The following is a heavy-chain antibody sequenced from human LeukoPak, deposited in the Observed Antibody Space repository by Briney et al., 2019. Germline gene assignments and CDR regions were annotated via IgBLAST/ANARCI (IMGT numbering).Heavy chain of an antibody. CDR1: GYTFTSYY. Sequence: ASVKVSCKASGYTFTSYYMHWVRQAPGQGLEWMGIINLSGGSTSYAQKFQDRVTMTKDTSTSTVYMELSSLRSEDTAVYYCARLVVSQRFGELLSGMDVWGQGTTVTVSS. CDR3: ARLVVSQRFGELLSGMDV. V-gene: IGHV1-46*01. J-gene: IGHJ6*02. D-gene: IGHD3-10*01. CDR2: INLSGGST.